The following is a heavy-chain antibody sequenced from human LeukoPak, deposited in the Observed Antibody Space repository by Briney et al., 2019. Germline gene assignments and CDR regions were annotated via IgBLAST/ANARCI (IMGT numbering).Heavy chain of an antibody. CDR3: ARVGGWNYVGYFDY. CDR2: IIPIFGTA. D-gene: IGHD1-7*01. V-gene: IGHV1-69*13. CDR1: GGTFSSYA. Sequence: PLASVKVSCKASGGTFSSYAISWVRQAPGQGLEWMGGIIPIFGTANYAQKFQGRVTITADESTSTAYMELSSLRSEDTAVYYCARVGGWNYVGYFDYWGQGTLVTVSS. J-gene: IGHJ4*02.